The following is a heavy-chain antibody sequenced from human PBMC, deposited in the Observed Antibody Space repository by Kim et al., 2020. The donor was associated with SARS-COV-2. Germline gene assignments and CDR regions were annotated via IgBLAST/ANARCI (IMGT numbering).Heavy chain of an antibody. Sequence: RFTLSRDNAKNSLYLQMNSLRAEDTAVYYCAGFGGPRRRDYNHGPGYFDYWGQGTLVTVSS. D-gene: IGHD4-4*01. J-gene: IGHJ4*02. CDR3: AGFGGPRRRDYNHGPGYFDY. V-gene: IGHV3-11*01.